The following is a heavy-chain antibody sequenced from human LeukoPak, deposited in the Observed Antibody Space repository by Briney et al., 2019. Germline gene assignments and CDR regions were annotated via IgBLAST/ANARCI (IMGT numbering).Heavy chain of an antibody. Sequence: PSETLSLTCTVSGGSVTSSGYYLSWVRQHPVKGLEWIGYIYPNGRTYYNATLRSRVTISLDTSKNQFSLKLTSVTAADSAVYYCERTCRAGFKCPAFDIWGQGTVVSVSS. CDR1: GGSVTSSGYY. J-gene: IGHJ3*02. D-gene: IGHD5-24*01. V-gene: IGHV4-31*03. CDR3: ERTCRAGFKCPAFDI. CDR2: IYPNGRT.